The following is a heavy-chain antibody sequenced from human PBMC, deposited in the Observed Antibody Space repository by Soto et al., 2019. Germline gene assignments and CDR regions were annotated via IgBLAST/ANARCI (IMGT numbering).Heavy chain of an antibody. V-gene: IGHV1-46*01. D-gene: IGHD2-2*01. CDR3: ARGGQVVPSYYFYGMDV. CDR2: INPSSGST. CDR1: GYTFTTYA. J-gene: IGHJ6*02. Sequence: GPVKVSCKASGYTFTTYAIHWVRQAPGQGLEWMGMINPSSGSTNYAQKFRGRVTMTRDTSTSTVCMDLSSLRSEDTAVYYCARGGQVVPSYYFYGMDVWRQGTTVTVSS.